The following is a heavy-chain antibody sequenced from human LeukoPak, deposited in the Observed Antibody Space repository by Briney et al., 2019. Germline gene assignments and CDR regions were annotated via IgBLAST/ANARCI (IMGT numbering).Heavy chain of an antibody. Sequence: PSETLSLTCTVSGGSISSGGYYWSWIRQHPGKGLEWIGYIYYSGSTYYNPSLKSRVTISVDTSKIQFSLKLSSVTAADTAVYYCARDDRSYYGMDVWGQGTTVTVSS. CDR2: IYYSGST. CDR3: ARDDRSYYGMDV. CDR1: GGSISSGGYY. J-gene: IGHJ6*02. V-gene: IGHV4-31*03. D-gene: IGHD3-22*01.